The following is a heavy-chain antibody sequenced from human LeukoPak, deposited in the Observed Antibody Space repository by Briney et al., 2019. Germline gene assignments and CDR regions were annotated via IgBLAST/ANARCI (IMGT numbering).Heavy chain of an antibody. Sequence: GRSLRLSCAASGFTFSSYGMHWVGQAPGKGLEWVAVIWYDGSNKYYADSVKGRFTISRDNSKNTLYLQMNSLRAEDTAVYYCARDQRFLEWFLLDVWGQGTTVTVSS. J-gene: IGHJ6*02. CDR1: GFTFSSYG. CDR3: ARDQRFLEWFLLDV. D-gene: IGHD3-3*01. V-gene: IGHV3-33*01. CDR2: IWYDGSNK.